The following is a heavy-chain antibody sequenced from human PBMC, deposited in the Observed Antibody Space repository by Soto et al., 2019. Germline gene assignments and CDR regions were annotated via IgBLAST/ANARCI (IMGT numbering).Heavy chain of an antibody. Sequence: VKVSCKASGYTFTSYGVSWVRQAPGKGLEWMGNFDGEDGETFYAQKFQGRVTMTEDTSTDTAYMELSSLRSEDTAVYYCATDSYFYENSGQSFDYWGQGTQVTVSS. CDR2: FDGEDGET. CDR1: GYTFTSYG. V-gene: IGHV1-24*01. D-gene: IGHD3-22*01. CDR3: ATDSYFYENSGQSFDY. J-gene: IGHJ4*02.